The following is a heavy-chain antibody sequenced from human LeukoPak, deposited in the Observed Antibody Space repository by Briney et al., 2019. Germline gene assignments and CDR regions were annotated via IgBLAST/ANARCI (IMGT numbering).Heavy chain of an antibody. V-gene: IGHV1-2*02. CDR2: INPNSGGT. CDR1: GYTFTGYY. J-gene: IGHJ5*02. CDR3: AKGIGYCSGGSCYTNNWFDP. D-gene: IGHD2-15*01. Sequence: GASVKVSCKASGYTFTGYYMHWVQQAPGQGLEWMGWINPNSGGTNYAQKFQGRVTMTRDTSISTAYMELSRLRSDDTAVYYCAKGIGYCSGGSCYTNNWFDPWGQGTLVTVFS.